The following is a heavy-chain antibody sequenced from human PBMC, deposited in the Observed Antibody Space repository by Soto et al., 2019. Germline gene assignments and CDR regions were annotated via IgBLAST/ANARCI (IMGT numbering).Heavy chain of an antibody. CDR2: ITPDSGDT. V-gene: IGHV1-2*02. CDR1: GYTFTDYH. Sequence: QVQLVQSGAEVKKSGASVKVSCKASGYTFTDYHMHWVRQAPGQGLEWMGWITPDSGDTKDAQKFQGRVTMTRDTSISTVYMELTSLTSDDTAVYFCARDRVGFAVVTPAHWGQGTLVSVSS. D-gene: IGHD3-3*01. J-gene: IGHJ4*02. CDR3: ARDRVGFAVVTPAH.